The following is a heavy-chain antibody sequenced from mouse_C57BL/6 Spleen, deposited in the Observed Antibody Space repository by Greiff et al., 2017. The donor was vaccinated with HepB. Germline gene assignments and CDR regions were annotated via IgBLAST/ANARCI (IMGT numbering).Heavy chain of an antibody. J-gene: IGHJ3*01. CDR1: GYTFTSYW. CDR3: ARSGGYDDWFAY. D-gene: IGHD2-2*01. Sequence: QVQLQQPGAELVRPGSSVKLSCKASGYTFTSYWMHWVKQRPIQGLEWIGNIDPSDSETHYNQKFKDKATLTVDKSSSTAYMQLSSLTSEDSAVYYCARSGGYDDWFAYWGQGTLVTVSA. CDR2: IDPSDSET. V-gene: IGHV1-52*01.